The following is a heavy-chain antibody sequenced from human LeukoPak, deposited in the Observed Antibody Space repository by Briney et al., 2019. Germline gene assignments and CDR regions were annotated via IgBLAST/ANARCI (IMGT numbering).Heavy chain of an antibody. Sequence: ASVKVSCKASGYTFTSYAMHWVRQAPGQRLEWMGWINAGNGNTKYSQKFQGRVTMTRDTSTSTVYMELSSLRSEDTAVYYCARGVIEVAPYFDYWGQGTLVTVSS. CDR3: ARGVIEVAPYFDY. J-gene: IGHJ4*02. CDR2: INAGNGNT. CDR1: GYTFTSYA. V-gene: IGHV1-3*01. D-gene: IGHD6-19*01.